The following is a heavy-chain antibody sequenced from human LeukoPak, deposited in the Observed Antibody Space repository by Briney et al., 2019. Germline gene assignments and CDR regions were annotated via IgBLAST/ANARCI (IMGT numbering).Heavy chain of an antibody. D-gene: IGHD1-26*01. CDR2: ISGSGGST. Sequence: GGSLRLSCAASGFTFSSYSMNWVRQAPGKGLEWVSAISGSGGSTYYADSVKGRFTISRDNSKNTLYLQMNSLRAEDTAVYYCAKDQGVGATYFDYWGQGTLVTVSS. V-gene: IGHV3-23*01. CDR3: AKDQGVGATYFDY. CDR1: GFTFSSYS. J-gene: IGHJ4*02.